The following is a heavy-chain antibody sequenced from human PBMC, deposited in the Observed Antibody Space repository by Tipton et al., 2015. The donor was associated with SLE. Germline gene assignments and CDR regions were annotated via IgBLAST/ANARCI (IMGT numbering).Heavy chain of an antibody. D-gene: IGHD2-15*01. CDR1: GGSISSSSYY. Sequence: TLSLTCTVSGGSISSSSYYWAWIRQPPGKGLEWIGSIYYSGSTYYNPSLRSRVTISVDTSKNQFSLKLSSVTAADTALYYCARDVEDLCLLDYWGQGTLVTVSS. CDR2: IYYSGST. CDR3: ARDVEDLCLLDY. J-gene: IGHJ4*02. V-gene: IGHV4-39*07.